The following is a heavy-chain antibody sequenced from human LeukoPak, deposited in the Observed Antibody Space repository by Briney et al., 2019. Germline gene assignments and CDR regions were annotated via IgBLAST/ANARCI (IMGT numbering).Heavy chain of an antibody. V-gene: IGHV4-30-4*01. CDR1: GGSISGGDYY. D-gene: IGHD4-17*01. Sequence: SETLSLTCTVSGGSISGGDYYWSWIRQPPGKGLEWIGYIYYSGSTYYNPSLKSRVTISVDTSKNQFSLKLSSVTAADTAVYYCARVGDYGDYVLDYWGQGTLVTVSS. J-gene: IGHJ4*02. CDR2: IYYSGST. CDR3: ARVGDYGDYVLDY.